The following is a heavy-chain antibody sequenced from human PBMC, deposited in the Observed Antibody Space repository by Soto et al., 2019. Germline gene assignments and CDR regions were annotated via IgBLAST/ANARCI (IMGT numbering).Heavy chain of an antibody. CDR1: GYTFTSYD. CDR2: MNPNSGNT. V-gene: IGHV1-8*01. J-gene: IGHJ3*02. CDR3: ARGVVLMVYAIGPYDAFDI. D-gene: IGHD2-8*01. Sequence: ASVKVSCKASGYTFTSYDINWVRQATGQGLEWMGWMNPNSGNTGYAQKFQGRVTMTRNTSISTAYMELSSLRSEDTAVYYCARGVVLMVYAIGPYDAFDIWGQGTMVTVSS.